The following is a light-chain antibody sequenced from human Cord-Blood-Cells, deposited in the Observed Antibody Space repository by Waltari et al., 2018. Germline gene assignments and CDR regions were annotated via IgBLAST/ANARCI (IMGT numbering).Light chain of an antibody. V-gene: IGKV1-5*01. CDR2: DAS. Sequence: DIQMTKSPSTLSASVGARVTITCRASQSISSWLAWYQQKPGKAPKLLIYDASSLESGVPSRFSGSGSGTEFTLTISSLQPDDFATYYCQQYNSYPYTFGRGTKLEIK. CDR1: QSISSW. J-gene: IGKJ2*01. CDR3: QQYNSYPYT.